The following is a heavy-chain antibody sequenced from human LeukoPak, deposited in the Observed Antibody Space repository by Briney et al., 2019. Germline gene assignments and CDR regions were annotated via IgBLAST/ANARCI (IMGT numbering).Heavy chain of an antibody. CDR2: MNQDGSRI. Sequence: PGGSLRLSCSAPGFTMSNCWMTWARQAPGKGLEWVANMNQDGSRIYYVDSVKGRFTISRDNAKNSLHLQMSSLRADDTAVYYCARDPPPDDTSGYLDYWGQGALVTVSS. CDR3: ARDPPPDDTSGYLDY. J-gene: IGHJ4*02. CDR1: GFTMSNCW. V-gene: IGHV3-7*04. D-gene: IGHD3-22*01.